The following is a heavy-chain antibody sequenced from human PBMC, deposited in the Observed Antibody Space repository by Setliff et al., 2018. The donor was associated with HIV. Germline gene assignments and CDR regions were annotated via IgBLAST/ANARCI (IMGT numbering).Heavy chain of an antibody. V-gene: IGHV4-39*01. CDR3: ARGLTSVAG. D-gene: IGHD6-19*01. Sequence: LSLTCTVSGGSISIKSYYWGWIRQPPGKGLEWIGSIYYSGSTYYNPSLKSRVAISVDTSKNQFSLKLSSVTAADTAVYYCARGLTSVAGWGQGTLVTVSS. CDR2: IYYSGST. J-gene: IGHJ4*02. CDR1: GGSISIKSYY.